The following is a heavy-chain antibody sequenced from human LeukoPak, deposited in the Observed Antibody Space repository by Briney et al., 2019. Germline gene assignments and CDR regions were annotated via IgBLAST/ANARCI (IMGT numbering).Heavy chain of an antibody. J-gene: IGHJ5*02. D-gene: IGHD3-10*01. Sequence: SETLSLTCTVSGGSISSYYWTWIRQPPGKGLEWIGYIYDSGSTNYNPSLKSRVTISVDTSNNQFSLKLSSVTAADTSVYYCARGSGSGRGNWFDPWGQGTLVTVSS. CDR2: IYDSGST. V-gene: IGHV4-59*01. CDR1: GGSISSYY. CDR3: ARGSGSGRGNWFDP.